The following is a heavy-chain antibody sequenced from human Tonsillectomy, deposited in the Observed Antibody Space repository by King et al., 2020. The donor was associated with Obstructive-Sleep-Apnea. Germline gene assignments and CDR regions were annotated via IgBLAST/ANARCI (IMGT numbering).Heavy chain of an antibody. J-gene: IGHJ5*02. CDR2: IYYSGST. CDR3: ARLRTGT. D-gene: IGHD3-10*01. CDR1: GGSISSYY. Sequence: VQLQESGPGLVKPSETLSLTCTVSGGSISSYYWSWIRQPPGKGLEWIGYIYYSGSTNYNPSLKSRVTISVDTSKNQFSLKLSSVTAADTAVYYCARLRTGTWGQGTLVTVSS. V-gene: IGHV4-59*08.